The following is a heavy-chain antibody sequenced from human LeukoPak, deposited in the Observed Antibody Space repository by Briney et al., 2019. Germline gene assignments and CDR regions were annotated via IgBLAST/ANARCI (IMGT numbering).Heavy chain of an antibody. CDR1: GGSFSGYY. CDR3: ARRLRFKGRYFDY. V-gene: IGHV4-34*01. J-gene: IGHJ4*02. Sequence: PSETLSLTCAVYGGSFSGYYWSWIRQPPGKGLEWIGEINHSGSTNYNPSLKSRVTISVDTSKNQFSLKLSSVTAADTAVYYCARRLRFKGRYFDYWGQGTLVTVSS. CDR2: INHSGST. D-gene: IGHD4-17*01.